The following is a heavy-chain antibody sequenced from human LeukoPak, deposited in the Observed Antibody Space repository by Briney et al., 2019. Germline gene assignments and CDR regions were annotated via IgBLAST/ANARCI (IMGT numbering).Heavy chain of an antibody. Sequence: GGSLRLSCAASGFTISSYEMNWVRQAPGKGLEWISYISSSGRTIYYADSVKGRFTISRDNSKNTLYLQMNSLRAEDTAVYYCAKGGPDYYDSSGYYWGQGTLVTVSS. CDR3: AKGGPDYYDSSGYY. V-gene: IGHV3-48*03. CDR2: ISSSGRTI. CDR1: GFTISSYE. J-gene: IGHJ4*02. D-gene: IGHD3-22*01.